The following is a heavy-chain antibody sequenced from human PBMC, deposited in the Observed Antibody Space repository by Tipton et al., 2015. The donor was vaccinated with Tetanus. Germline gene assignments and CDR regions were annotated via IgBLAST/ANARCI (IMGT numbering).Heavy chain of an antibody. Sequence: QSGAEVKKPGESLKISCKGSGYSFTSYWIGWVRQMPGKGLEWMGIIYPGDSDTRYSPSFQGQVTISADKSISTAYLQWSSLKASDTAMYYCSISCSKPYYYDSSCYKHFDDWCQGTLVPVS. D-gene: IGHD3-22*01. CDR1: GYSFTSYW. J-gene: IGHJ4*02. V-gene: IGHV5-51*01. CDR3: SISCSKPYYYDSSCYKHFDD. CDR2: IYPGDSDT.